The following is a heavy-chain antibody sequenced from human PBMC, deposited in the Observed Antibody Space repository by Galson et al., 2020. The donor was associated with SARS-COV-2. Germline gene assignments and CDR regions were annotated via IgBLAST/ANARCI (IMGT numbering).Heavy chain of an antibody. CDR2: IIPFLGTP. Sequence: ASVPVSCQATGGTFSNYAISWVRQAPGQGLEWMGGIIPFLGTPNYAQKFQDRVTITTDESTSTAYMQLNSLRSDDTAVYYCARGHAHYDNSGYLTGWFDPWGQGTLVTVSS. D-gene: IGHD3-22*01. J-gene: IGHJ5*02. CDR3: ARGHAHYDNSGYLTGWFDP. CDR1: GGTFSNYA. V-gene: IGHV1-69*05.